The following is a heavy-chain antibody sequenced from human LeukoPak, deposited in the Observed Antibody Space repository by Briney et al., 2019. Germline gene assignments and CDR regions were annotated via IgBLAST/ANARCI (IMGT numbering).Heavy chain of an antibody. D-gene: IGHD6-13*01. Sequence: SETLSLTCTVSGGSISSYYWSWIRQPPGKGLEWIGYIYYSGSTNFNPSLKSRVSMSIDTSKNQFSLKLSSVTAADTAVHYCARDWVAAAGNNYYYYGMDVWGQGTTVTVSS. CDR1: GGSISSYY. J-gene: IGHJ6*02. V-gene: IGHV4-59*01. CDR2: IYYSGST. CDR3: ARDWVAAAGNNYYYYGMDV.